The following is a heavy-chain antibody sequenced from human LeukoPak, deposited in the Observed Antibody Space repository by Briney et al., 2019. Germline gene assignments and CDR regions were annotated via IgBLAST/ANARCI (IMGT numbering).Heavy chain of an antibody. J-gene: IGHJ4*02. V-gene: IGHV4-31*03. CDR3: ARIAVAGTGLVY. CDR1: GGSISSGGYY. Sequence: SQTLSLTCTVSGGSISSGGYYWSWIRQHPGKGLGWIGYIYYSGSTYYNPSLKSRVTISVDTSKNQFSLKLGSVTAADTAVYYCARIAVAGTGLVYWGQGTLVTVSS. D-gene: IGHD6-19*01. CDR2: IYYSGST.